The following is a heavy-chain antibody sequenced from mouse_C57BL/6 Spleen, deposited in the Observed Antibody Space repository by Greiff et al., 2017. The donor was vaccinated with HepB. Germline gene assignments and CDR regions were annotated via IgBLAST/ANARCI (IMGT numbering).Heavy chain of an antibody. Sequence: EVNVVESGGGLVQPKGSLKLSCAASGFSFNTYAMNWVRQAPGKGLEWVARIRSKSNNYATYYADSVKDRFTISRDDSESMLYLQMNNLKTEDTAMYYCVRHGNFYYAMDYWGQGTSVTVSS. J-gene: IGHJ4*01. CDR3: VRHGNFYYAMDY. CDR1: GFSFNTYA. V-gene: IGHV10-1*01. D-gene: IGHD2-1*01. CDR2: IRSKSNNYAT.